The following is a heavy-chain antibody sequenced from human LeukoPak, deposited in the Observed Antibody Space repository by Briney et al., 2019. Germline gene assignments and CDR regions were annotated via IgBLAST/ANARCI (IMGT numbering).Heavy chain of an antibody. CDR1: GFTFNTYG. CDR2: IWFDGSKI. V-gene: IGHV3-33*01. J-gene: IGHJ4*02. Sequence: PGMSLRLSCAASGFTFNTYGMHWVRQTPGKGLEWVSVIWFDGSKIYYTDSVKGRFTISRDNSKSTLYLQMNSLTAEDTAVYYCARGGYSGTYYFDHWGQGTLVTVSS. D-gene: IGHD1-26*01. CDR3: ARGGYSGTYYFDH.